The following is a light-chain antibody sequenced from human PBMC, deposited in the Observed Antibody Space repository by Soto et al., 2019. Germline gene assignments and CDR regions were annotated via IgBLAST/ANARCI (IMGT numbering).Light chain of an antibody. CDR1: QSISGSS. Sequence: EVVLTQSPGTLSLSPGERATLSCRASQSISGSSLAWYQQKPGQAPRLLIYGASNRATGIPDRFSGSGSGTDFTLNISGLEPEDFAVYDCQHYGSSPLFTFGPGTKVDIK. V-gene: IGKV3-20*01. CDR2: GAS. J-gene: IGKJ3*01. CDR3: QHYGSSPLFT.